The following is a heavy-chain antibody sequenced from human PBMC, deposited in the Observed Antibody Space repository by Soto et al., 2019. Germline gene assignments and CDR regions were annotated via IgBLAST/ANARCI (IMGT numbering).Heavy chain of an antibody. V-gene: IGHV4-59*08. CDR2: IYYSGST. J-gene: IGHJ4*02. CDR3: ASHLSSSEQFDY. D-gene: IGHD6-6*01. CDR1: GGSISSYY. Sequence: SETLSLTCTVSGGSISSYYWSWIRQPPGKGLEWIGYIYYSGSTNYNPSLKSRVTISVDTSKNQFSLKLSSVTAADTAVYYCASHLSSSEQFDYWGQGTLVTVSS.